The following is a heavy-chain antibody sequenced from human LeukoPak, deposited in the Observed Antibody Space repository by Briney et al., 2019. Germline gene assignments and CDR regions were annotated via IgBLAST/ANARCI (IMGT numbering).Heavy chain of an antibody. V-gene: IGHV3-48*02. CDR3: ARDQDYGFDY. CDR1: GFTFNSYS. J-gene: IGHJ4*02. D-gene: IGHD4-17*01. CDR2: IRTSGSSM. Sequence: GGSLRLSCAASGFTFNSYSMNWVRQAPGKGLEWLSHIRTSGSSMYYADSVRGRFTISRDNAKNSLYLQLNSLRDEDTAVYFCARDQDYGFDYWGQGALVTVSS.